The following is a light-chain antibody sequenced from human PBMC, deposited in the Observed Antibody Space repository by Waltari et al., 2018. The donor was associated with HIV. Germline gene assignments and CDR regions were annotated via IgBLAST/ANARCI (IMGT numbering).Light chain of an antibody. J-gene: IGLJ2*01. V-gene: IGLV2-11*01. CDR1: SSGVGSYNY. CDR2: DVS. CDR3: CSYAGTYTFVV. Sequence: QSALTQPRSPAGSPGQSVTIPCTGTSSGVGSYNYVLWYQHHPGKAPNLILYDVSERPSGVPDRFSGSKSGNTASLTISGLQAEDEADYYCCSYAGTYTFVVFGGGTKLTVL.